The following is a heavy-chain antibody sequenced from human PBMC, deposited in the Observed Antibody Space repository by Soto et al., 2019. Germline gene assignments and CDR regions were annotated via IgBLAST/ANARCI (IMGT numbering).Heavy chain of an antibody. CDR1: GFTFDDYA. D-gene: IGHD4-17*01. Sequence: EVQLVESGGGLVQPGRSLRLSCAASGFTFDDYAMHWVRQAPGKGLEWVSGISWNSGSIGYADSVKGRFTISRDNAKNSLYLQMNSLRAEHTALYYCAKDIRGSIYGDYGGGAFDIWGQGTMVTVSS. J-gene: IGHJ3*02. CDR2: ISWNSGSI. CDR3: AKDIRGSIYGDYGGGAFDI. V-gene: IGHV3-9*01.